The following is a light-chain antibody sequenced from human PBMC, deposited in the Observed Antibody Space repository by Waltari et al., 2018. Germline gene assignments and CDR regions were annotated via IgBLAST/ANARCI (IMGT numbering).Light chain of an antibody. J-gene: IGLJ3*02. Sequence: QSALTQPASVSGSPGQSITISCIGVSNDVGSYRLVSWYQHHPDKAPKLLMYDAIKRHSGVSDRSSGSRSGNTASLTISGLQAEDEADYFCSSYAGDRTWVFGGGTKLSVL. CDR3: SSYAGDRTWV. V-gene: IGLV2-23*01. CDR1: SNDVGSYRL. CDR2: DAI.